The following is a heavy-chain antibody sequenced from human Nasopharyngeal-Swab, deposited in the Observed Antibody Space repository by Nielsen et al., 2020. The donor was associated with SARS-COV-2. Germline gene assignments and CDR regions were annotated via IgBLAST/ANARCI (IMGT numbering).Heavy chain of an antibody. CDR2: ISGSGDISGSGGST. J-gene: IGHJ4*02. CDR3: AKDLRGPYFF. D-gene: IGHD2/OR15-2a*01. V-gene: IGHV3-23*01. Sequence: GGSLRLSCVASGYSFRTCGMSWVRQAPGKGLEWVAAISGSGDISGSGGSTYYADSVKGRFTISRDNSKNTLSLQMNSLRAEDTALYYCAKDLRGPYFFWGQGTLVTVSS. CDR1: GYSFRTCG.